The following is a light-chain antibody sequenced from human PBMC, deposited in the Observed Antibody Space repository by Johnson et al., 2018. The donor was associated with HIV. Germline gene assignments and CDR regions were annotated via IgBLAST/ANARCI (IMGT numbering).Light chain of an antibody. J-gene: IGLJ1*01. CDR2: DNN. V-gene: IGLV1-51*01. Sequence: QSVLTQPPSVSAAPGQKVTISCSGSSSNIGNNYVSWYQQLPGTAPKLLIYDNNKRPSGIPDRFSDSKSGTSATLGFTALQPGAEAEYYCGTWDNSLSAHYVFGTGTKVTVL. CDR3: GTWDNSLSAHYV. CDR1: SSNIGNNY.